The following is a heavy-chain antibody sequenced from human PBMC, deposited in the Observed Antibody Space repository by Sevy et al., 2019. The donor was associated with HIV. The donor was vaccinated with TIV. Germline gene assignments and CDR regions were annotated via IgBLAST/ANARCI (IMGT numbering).Heavy chain of an antibody. J-gene: IGHJ4*02. CDR2: VSRGGYTI. CDR3: ARGAHYADAGWGFDY. Sequence: GGSLRLSCAASGFIFSDYYMGWVRQAPGKGLEWISYVSRGGYTIYYADSVEGRFSISGDDAKDSLFLQMDSLGAEDTAFFYGARGAHYADAGWGFDYWGQGALVTVSS. CDR1: GFIFSDYY. D-gene: IGHD3-10*01. V-gene: IGHV3-11*01.